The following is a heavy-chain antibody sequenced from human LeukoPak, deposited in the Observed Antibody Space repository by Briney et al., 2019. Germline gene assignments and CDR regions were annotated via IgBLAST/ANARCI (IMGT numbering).Heavy chain of an antibody. Sequence: ASVKVSCKASGYTFTGYYMHWVRQAPGQGLEWMGWINPNSGGTNYAQKFQGRVTMTRDTSISTAYMELSSLRSEDTAVYYCARGPLYYYYYYMDVWGKGTTVTVSS. CDR2: INPNSGGT. CDR3: ARGPLYYYYYYMDV. J-gene: IGHJ6*03. V-gene: IGHV1-2*02. CDR1: GYTFTGYY.